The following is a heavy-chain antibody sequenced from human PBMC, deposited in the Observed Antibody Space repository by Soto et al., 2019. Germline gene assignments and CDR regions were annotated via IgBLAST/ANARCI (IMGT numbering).Heavy chain of an antibody. CDR1: GFTFSSFG. D-gene: IGHD2-2*01. CDR3: ARDNCISTSCYSYYYYGMDV. J-gene: IGHJ6*02. Sequence: GSLRLSCAASGFTFSSFGMHWVRQAPGKGLEWVAVISYDGSNKYYSDSVKGRFTISRDNSKDTLFLQMNSLRAEDTAVYYCARDNCISTSCYSYYYYGMDVWGQGTTVTVSS. CDR2: ISYDGSNK. V-gene: IGHV3-30*03.